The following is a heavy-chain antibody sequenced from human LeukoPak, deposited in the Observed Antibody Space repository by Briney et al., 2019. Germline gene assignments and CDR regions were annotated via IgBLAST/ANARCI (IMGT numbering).Heavy chain of an antibody. CDR1: GFTYSHYG. D-gene: IGHD4-11*01. Sequence: GGSLRLSCAASGFTYSHYGMHWVRQAPGKGLEWVAVIWSDGTEKYYSDAVKGRFTISRDNSRNTLYLQLNSLRGEDTAVYYCARDAQRGFDYSNSLQYWGQGTLVTVSS. CDR3: ARDAQRGFDYSNSLQY. CDR2: IWSDGTEK. J-gene: IGHJ4*02. V-gene: IGHV3-33*08.